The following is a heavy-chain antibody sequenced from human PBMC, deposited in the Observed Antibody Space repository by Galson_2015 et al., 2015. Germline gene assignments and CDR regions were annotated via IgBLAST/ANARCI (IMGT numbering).Heavy chain of an antibody. CDR3: ARDLPNLQTGDWYYFDY. D-gene: IGHD7-27*01. CDR1: GDSVSSNSAA. V-gene: IGHV6-1*01. Sequence: CAISGDSVSSNSAAWNWIRQSPSRGLEWLGRTYYRSKWYNDYAVSVKSRITTNPDTSKNQFSLQLNSVTPEDTAVYYCARDLPNLQTGDWYYFDYWGQGTLVTVSS. CDR2: TYYRSKWYN. J-gene: IGHJ4*02.